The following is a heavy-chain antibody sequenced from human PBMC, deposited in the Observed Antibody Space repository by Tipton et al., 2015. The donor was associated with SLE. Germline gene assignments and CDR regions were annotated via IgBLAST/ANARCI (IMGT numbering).Heavy chain of an antibody. CDR2: IYTSGST. CDR1: GGSISSGSYY. CDR3: ARDDIAAPPAFDT. Sequence: TLSLTCTVSGGSISSGSYYWSWIRQPAGKGLAWIGRIYTSGSTNYNPSLKSRVTMSVDTSKNQFSLKLSSVTAADTAVYYCARDDIAAPPAFDTWVQGTQVTVSS. J-gene: IGHJ3*02. D-gene: IGHD6-13*01. V-gene: IGHV4-61*02.